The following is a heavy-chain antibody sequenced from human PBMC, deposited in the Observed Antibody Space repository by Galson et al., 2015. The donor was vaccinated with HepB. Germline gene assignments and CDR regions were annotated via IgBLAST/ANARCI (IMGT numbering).Heavy chain of an antibody. D-gene: IGHD1-1*01. CDR3: ARDYGGYSYYYYYMDV. CDR2: TYYRSKWYN. Sequence: CAISGDSVSSNSAAWNWIRQSPSRGLEWLGRTYYRSKWYNRYSVSVKSRITINPDISKNQFSLQLNSVTPEDTAVYYCARDYGGYSYYYYYMDVWGKGTTVTVSS. V-gene: IGHV6-1*01. J-gene: IGHJ6*03. CDR1: GDSVSSNSAA.